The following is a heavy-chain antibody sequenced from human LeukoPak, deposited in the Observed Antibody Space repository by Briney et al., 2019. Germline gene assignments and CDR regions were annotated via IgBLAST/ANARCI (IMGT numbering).Heavy chain of an antibody. Sequence: PSETLSLTCTVSGGSISSYYWSWIRQPPGKGLEWIGYIYYSGGTNYNPSLKSRVTISVGTSKNQFSLKLSSVTAADTAVYYCASGIAAAQYYWGQGTLVTVSS. CDR3: ASGIAAAQYY. CDR2: IYYSGGT. J-gene: IGHJ4*02. D-gene: IGHD6-13*01. V-gene: IGHV4-59*08. CDR1: GGSISSYY.